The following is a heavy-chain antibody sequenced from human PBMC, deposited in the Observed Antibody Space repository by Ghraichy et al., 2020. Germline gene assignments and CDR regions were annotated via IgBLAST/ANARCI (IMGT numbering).Heavy chain of an antibody. CDR2: ISSNGGST. V-gene: IGHV3-64*01. J-gene: IGHJ5*02. D-gene: IGHD6-19*01. CDR1: GFTFSSYA. CDR3: ASSIGSSGWYNWFDP. Sequence: GGSLRLSCAASGFTFSSYAMHWVRQAPGKGLEYVSAISSNGGSTYYANSVKGRFTISRDNSKNTLYLQMGSLRAEDMAVYYCASSIGSSGWYNWFDPWGQGTLVTVSS.